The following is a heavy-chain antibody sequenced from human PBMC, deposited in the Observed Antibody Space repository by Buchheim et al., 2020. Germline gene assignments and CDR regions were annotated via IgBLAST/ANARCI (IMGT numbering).Heavy chain of an antibody. V-gene: IGHV3-48*01. Sequence: EVQLVEFGGGLVQPGGSLRLSCAASGFTFSSYSMNWVRQAPGKGLEWVSYISSSSSTIYYADSVKGRFTISRDNAKNSLYLQMNSLRAEDTAVYYCARDLRFLEWLSTTDYWGQGTL. D-gene: IGHD3-3*01. CDR2: ISSSSSTI. J-gene: IGHJ4*02. CDR1: GFTFSSYS. CDR3: ARDLRFLEWLSTTDY.